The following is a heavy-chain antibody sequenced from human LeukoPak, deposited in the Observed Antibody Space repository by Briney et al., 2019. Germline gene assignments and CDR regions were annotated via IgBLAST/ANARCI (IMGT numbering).Heavy chain of an antibody. J-gene: IGHJ4*02. Sequence: APVKVSCKASGGTFSSYAISWVRQAPGQGLEWMGMIYPRDGSTSYAQKFQGRVTVTRDTSTSTVHMELSGLRSEDTAVYYCARDQEGFDYWGQGTLVTVFS. CDR3: ARDQEGFDY. V-gene: IGHV1-46*01. CDR1: GGTFSSYA. CDR2: IYPRDGST.